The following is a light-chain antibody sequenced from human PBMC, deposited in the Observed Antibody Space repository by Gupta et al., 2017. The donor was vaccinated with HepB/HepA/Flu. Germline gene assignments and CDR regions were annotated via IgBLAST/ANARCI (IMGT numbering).Light chain of an antibody. CDR2: PAS. CDR3: QYYYRAPRN. J-gene: IGKJ2*01. CDR1: QDIRNY. Sequence: DIQMTQSPSSLSASVGDRVTITCRASQDIRNYLVWYQQKPGRVPEVLIYPASTLRPGVPSRFSGSGSGTDFTLTISSLQPEDFATYYCQYYYRAPRNFGQGDQAGDQT. V-gene: IGKV1-27*01.